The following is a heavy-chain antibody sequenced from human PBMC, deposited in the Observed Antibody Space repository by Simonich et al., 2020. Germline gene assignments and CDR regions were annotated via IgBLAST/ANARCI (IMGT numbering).Heavy chain of an antibody. J-gene: IGHJ4*02. CDR3: ARHDRWLQFYFDY. D-gene: IGHD5-12*01. CDR1: GGSISSYY. CDR2: IHYSGST. V-gene: IGHV4-59*08. Sequence: QVQLQESGPGLVKPSETLSLTCTVSGGSISSYYWSWIRQPPGKGLEWIGYIHYSGSTNYNPSRKSRCTISVDTSKNQFSLKLSSVTAADTAVYYCARHDRWLQFYFDYWGQGTLVTVSS.